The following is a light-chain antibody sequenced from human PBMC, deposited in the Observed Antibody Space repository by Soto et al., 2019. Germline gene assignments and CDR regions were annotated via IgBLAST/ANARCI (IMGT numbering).Light chain of an antibody. Sequence: EIVLTQSPATLSLSPGERATLSCRASQSVSSYLAWYQQKPGQAPRLLIYDSSNRATGIPARLSGSGSGTDFTLTISSLEPEDFAVYYCQRRDAFSLGTKLEIK. V-gene: IGKV3-11*01. CDR3: QRRDA. CDR2: DSS. J-gene: IGKJ2*01. CDR1: QSVSSY.